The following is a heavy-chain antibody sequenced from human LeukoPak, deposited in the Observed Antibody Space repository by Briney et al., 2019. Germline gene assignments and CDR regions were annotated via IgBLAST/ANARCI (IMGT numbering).Heavy chain of an antibody. CDR3: AKDIRGYSSGWPWFDY. D-gene: IGHD2-15*01. V-gene: IGHV3-23*01. J-gene: IGHJ4*02. CDR2: ISGSGAKT. CDR1: GIIFSNYG. Sequence: GGSLRPSCTVSGIIFSNYGMSWVRQAPGKGLEWVSGISGSGAKTYYADSVKGRFSISRDNSKNTVYLQVNSLRGEDTAVYYCAKDIRGYSSGWPWFDYWGQGTLVTVSP.